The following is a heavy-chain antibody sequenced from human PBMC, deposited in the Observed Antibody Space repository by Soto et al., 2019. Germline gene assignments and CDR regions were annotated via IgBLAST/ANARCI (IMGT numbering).Heavy chain of an antibody. CDR3: ARHEWLQLWLVTEY. Sequence: SETLSITCSVSGDSIGSSTNYWGWIRQPPGKGLEWIGTIYHSGNTYYNPTLKSRVAISVDMSKNQFSLRLDSVTAADTAVYYCARHEWLQLWLVTEYWGQGALVTVSS. CDR1: GDSIGSSTNY. CDR2: IYHSGNT. D-gene: IGHD5-18*01. J-gene: IGHJ4*02. V-gene: IGHV4-39*01.